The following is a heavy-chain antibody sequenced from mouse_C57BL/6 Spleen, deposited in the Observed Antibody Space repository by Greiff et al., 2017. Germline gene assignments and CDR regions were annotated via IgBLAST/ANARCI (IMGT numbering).Heavy chain of an antibody. CDR2: FLPGSGSI. J-gene: IGHJ2*01. D-gene: IGHD2-12*01. CDR1: GYTFTEYT. Sequence: VQLQQSGAELVKPGASVKLSCKASGYTFTEYTIRCVKQRSGRGLEWIRWFLPGSGSINYNAKFKDKDTLTADKSSSPVYMELSRLTSEDSAVYVCARYEDDSYYVDYWGQGTTLTVSS. CDR3: ARYEDDSYYVDY. V-gene: IGHV1-62-2*01.